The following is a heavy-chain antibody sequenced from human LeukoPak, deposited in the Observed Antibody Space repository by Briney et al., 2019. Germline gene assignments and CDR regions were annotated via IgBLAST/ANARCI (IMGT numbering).Heavy chain of an antibody. J-gene: IGHJ4*02. V-gene: IGHV4-39*01. Sequence: PSETLSLTCTVSGGSISSSSYYWGWIRQPPGKGLEWIGNIYYSGSAYYNPSLKSRVTISVDTSKNQFSLKLSSVTAADTAVYYCARHQGRQLADYWDQGTLVTVSS. CDR1: GGSISSSSYY. CDR3: ARHQGRQLADY. CDR2: IYYSGSA. D-gene: IGHD6-13*01.